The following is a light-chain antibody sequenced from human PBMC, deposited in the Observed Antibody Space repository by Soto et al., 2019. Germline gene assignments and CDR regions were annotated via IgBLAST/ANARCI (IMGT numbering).Light chain of an antibody. CDR1: QSIKSW. V-gene: IGKV1-5*03. J-gene: IGKJ1*01. Sequence: DSQMAQSPSTLSASGGERVSISCRASQSIKSWLAWYQQKPGEAPKLLIYKASTLESGVPSRFSGSGSGTEFTLTISSLQPDDFATYFCQQCYSYWTFGQGTKVDIK. CDR3: QQCYSYWT. CDR2: KAS.